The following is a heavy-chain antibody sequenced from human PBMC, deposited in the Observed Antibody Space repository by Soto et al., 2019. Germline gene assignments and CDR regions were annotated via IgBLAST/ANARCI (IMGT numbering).Heavy chain of an antibody. Sequence: QVQLVQSGAEVKKPGSSVKVSCKASGGTFSSYAISWVRQAPGQGLEWMGGVIPIFGTANYAQKFQGRVTITADESPSTAYMERSSLRSEDTAVYYCARESHSRARGGYNWFDPWGQGTLVTVSS. V-gene: IGHV1-69*12. J-gene: IGHJ5*02. CDR2: VIPIFGTA. CDR1: GGTFSSYA. D-gene: IGHD6-13*01. CDR3: ARESHSRARGGYNWFDP.